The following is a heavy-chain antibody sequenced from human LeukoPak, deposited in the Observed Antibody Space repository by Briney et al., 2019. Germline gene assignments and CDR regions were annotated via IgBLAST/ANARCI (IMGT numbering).Heavy chain of an antibody. CDR1: GDSMNSFTYF. CDR2: VFYSGGT. D-gene: IGHD5-18*01. Sequence: SETLSLTCTVSGDSMNSFTYFWTWIRQHPGKGLEWIGYVFYSGGTYLNPSLKRRLTMSSDTPNNQFSLHLTSVTAADTAVYYCARGGLGYSYGLDSWGQGIPVTVSS. V-gene: IGHV4-31*03. CDR3: ARGGLGYSYGLDS. J-gene: IGHJ5*01.